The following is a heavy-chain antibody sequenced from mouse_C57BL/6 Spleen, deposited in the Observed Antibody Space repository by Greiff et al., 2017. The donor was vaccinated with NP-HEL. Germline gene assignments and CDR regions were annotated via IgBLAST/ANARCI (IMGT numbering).Heavy chain of an antibody. CDR3: ARDRTGTYFDV. V-gene: IGHV5-4*01. D-gene: IGHD4-1*01. CDR1: GFTFSSYA. Sequence: EVQLVESGGGLVKPGGSLKLSCAASGFTFSSYAMSWVRQTPEKRLEWVATISDGGSYTYYPDNVKGRFTISRDNAKNNLYLQMSHLKSEDTAMSYCARDRTGTYFDVWGTGTTVTVSS. CDR2: ISDGGSYT. J-gene: IGHJ1*03.